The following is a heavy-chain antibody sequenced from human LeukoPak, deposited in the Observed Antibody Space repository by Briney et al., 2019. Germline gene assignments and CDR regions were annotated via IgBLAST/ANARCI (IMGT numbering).Heavy chain of an antibody. Sequence: SETLSLTCTVSGGSISSSSYYWGWIRQPPGKGLEWIGSIYYSGSTCYNPSLKSRVTISVDPSKNQFSLKLSSVTAADTAVYYCARPVLRYFDWLEGYFDYWGQGTLVTVSS. D-gene: IGHD3-9*01. CDR1: GGSISSSSYY. J-gene: IGHJ4*02. CDR2: IYYSGST. CDR3: ARPVLRYFDWLEGYFDY. V-gene: IGHV4-39*01.